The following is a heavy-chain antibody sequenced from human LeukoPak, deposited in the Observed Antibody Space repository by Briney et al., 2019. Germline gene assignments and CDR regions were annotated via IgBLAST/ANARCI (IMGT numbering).Heavy chain of an antibody. Sequence: GGSLRLSCAASGFTFSSYAMSWVRQAPGKGLEWVSAISGSGDNTYYADSVKGRFTISRDNSKKTLYLHLNSLRVEDAAVYYCAKDGYSSIPGFHFEYWGQGTPVTVS. V-gene: IGHV3-23*01. CDR3: AKDGYSSIPGFHFEY. CDR2: ISGSGDNT. J-gene: IGHJ4*02. CDR1: GFTFSSYA. D-gene: IGHD6-13*01.